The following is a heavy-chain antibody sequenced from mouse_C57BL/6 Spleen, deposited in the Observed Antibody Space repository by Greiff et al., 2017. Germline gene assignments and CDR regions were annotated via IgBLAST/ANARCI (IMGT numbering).Heavy chain of an antibody. CDR2: IRSKSNNYAT. Sequence: EVQVVESGGGLVQPKGSLKLSCAASGFSFNTYAMNWVRQAPGKGLEWVARIRSKSNNYATYYADSVKDRFTISRDDSESMLYLQMNNLKTEDTAMYYCVRDYYGSSLAWFDYWGQGTLVTVSA. J-gene: IGHJ3*01. CDR3: VRDYYGSSLAWFDY. V-gene: IGHV10-1*01. D-gene: IGHD1-1*01. CDR1: GFSFNTYA.